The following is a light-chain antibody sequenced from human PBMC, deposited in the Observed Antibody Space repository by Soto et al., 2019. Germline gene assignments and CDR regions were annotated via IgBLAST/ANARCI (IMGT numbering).Light chain of an antibody. Sequence: EIVLAQSPVTLSMSPGERATLSCRASQSVSTSLAWYQQKPGQAPMLLIYDASTRATGIPARFNGSWSGTDVSLTVSSLEPEDSAVYYCQQRSSWSLQTFGQGTNVDIK. CDR3: QQRSSWSLQT. J-gene: IGKJ1*01. V-gene: IGKV3-11*01. CDR1: QSVSTS. CDR2: DAS.